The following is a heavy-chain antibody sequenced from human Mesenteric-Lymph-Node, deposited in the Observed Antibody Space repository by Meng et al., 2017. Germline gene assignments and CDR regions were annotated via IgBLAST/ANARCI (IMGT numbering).Heavy chain of an antibody. V-gene: IGHV4-30-4*01. D-gene: IGHD5-12*01. J-gene: IGHJ4*02. CDR1: GGSISSGDYY. Sequence: QLQLQESGPGPVKPSQTLSLICTVSGGSISSGDYYWSWIRQPPGKGLEWIGYIYYSGSTYYNPSLKSRVTISVDTSKNQFSLRLSSVTAADTAVYYCARDLGVATSIAGFVYWGQGTLVTVSS. CDR2: IYYSGST. CDR3: ARDLGVATSIAGFVY.